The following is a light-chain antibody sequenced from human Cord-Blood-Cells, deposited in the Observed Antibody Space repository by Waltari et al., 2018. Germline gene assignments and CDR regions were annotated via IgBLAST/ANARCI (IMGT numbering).Light chain of an antibody. CDR2: EVS. Sequence: QSALTQPASVSGSPGQSITISCTGTSSDVGRYNLVSWYQQHPGKAPKLMIYEVSKRPSGVSNRFSGSKSGNTASLTISGLQAEDEADYYCCSYAGSSTNYVFGTGTKVTVL. J-gene: IGLJ1*01. CDR1: SSDVGRYNL. CDR3: CSYAGSSTNYV. V-gene: IGLV2-23*02.